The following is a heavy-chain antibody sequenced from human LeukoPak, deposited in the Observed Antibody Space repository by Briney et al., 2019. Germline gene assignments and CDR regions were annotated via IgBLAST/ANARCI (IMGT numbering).Heavy chain of an antibody. J-gene: IGHJ3*01. Sequence: SETLSLTCTVSGGSISSSSYYWGWIRQPPGKGLEWIGSIYYSGSTYYNPSLKSRVTISVDTSKNQFSLKLSSVTAADTAVYYCARQRVGWFDPWGQGTMVTVSS. CDR1: GGSISSSSYY. CDR3: ARQRVGWFDP. V-gene: IGHV4-39*01. D-gene: IGHD3-10*01. CDR2: IYYSGST.